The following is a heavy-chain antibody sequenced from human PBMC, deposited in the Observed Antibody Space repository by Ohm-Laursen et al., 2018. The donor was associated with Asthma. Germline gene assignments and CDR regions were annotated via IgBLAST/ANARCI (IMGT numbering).Heavy chain of an antibody. CDR1: GFTFSSYG. CDR2: IWYDGSNK. J-gene: IGHJ4*02. V-gene: IGHV3-33*01. CDR3: AREYASSWYPCFDY. Sequence: SLRLSCAASGFTFSSYGMHWVRQAPGKGLEWVAGIWYDGSNKYFADSVKGRFTISRDNSKNTLYLQMNSLRPEDTAVYYCAREYASSWYPCFDYWGQGTLVTVSS. D-gene: IGHD6-13*01.